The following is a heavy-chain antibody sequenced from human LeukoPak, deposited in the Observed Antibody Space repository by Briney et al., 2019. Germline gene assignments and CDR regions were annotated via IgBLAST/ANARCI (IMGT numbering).Heavy chain of an antibody. V-gene: IGHV3-23*01. D-gene: IGHD2-21*01. CDR3: AKAPVTTCRGAYCYPFDY. J-gene: IGHJ4*02. CDR1: GFTFSNYA. Sequence: GGSLRLSCAASGFTFSNYAMTWVRQAPGKGLEWVSAIAGAGVDTFYADSVKGRFTISRDSSKNTLFLQMNRLRPEDAAVYYCAKAPVTTCRGAYCYPFDYWGQGTLVTVSS. CDR2: IAGAGVDT.